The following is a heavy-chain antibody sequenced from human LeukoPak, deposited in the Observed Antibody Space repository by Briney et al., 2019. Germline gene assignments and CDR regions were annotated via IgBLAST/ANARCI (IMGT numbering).Heavy chain of an antibody. D-gene: IGHD2/OR15-2a*01. V-gene: IGHV4-39*01. Sequence: PSETLSLTCTVSGGSISRSSYYWGWIRQPPGKGLAWIGSVYHTGTTYYSPSLKSRVTISADTSKNQFSLKLTSVTAADTAVYYCARHSVGLSTFDPWGQGTLVTDSS. CDR2: VYHTGTT. CDR3: ARHSVGLSTFDP. J-gene: IGHJ5*02. CDR1: GGSISRSSYY.